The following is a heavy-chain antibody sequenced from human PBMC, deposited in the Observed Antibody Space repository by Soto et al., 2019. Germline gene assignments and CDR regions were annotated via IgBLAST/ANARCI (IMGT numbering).Heavy chain of an antibody. D-gene: IGHD6-19*01. Sequence: WTWIRQTPGKGLQWIGQINHSGSAIYNPSLKSRVTISVHTSNSQFSLELSSVTAADTAVYYCARGLITGSHYSGGWYYFDSWCQGTQVTVSS. CDR2: INHSGSA. V-gene: IGHV4-34*01. CDR3: ARGLITGSHYSGGWYYFDS. J-gene: IGHJ4*02.